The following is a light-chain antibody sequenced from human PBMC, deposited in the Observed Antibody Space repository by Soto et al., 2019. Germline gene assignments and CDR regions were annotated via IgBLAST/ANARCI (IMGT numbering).Light chain of an antibody. Sequence: EIVLTQSPCTLSFSPVERSTLSFMASQSVSSSYLAWYQQKPGQAPRLLIYGASSRATGIPDRFSGSGSGTEFALTISSLQREDFATYFCQQSFSIPLTFGGGTKVDIK. CDR3: QQSFSIPLT. CDR1: QSVSSSY. CDR2: GAS. V-gene: IGKV3-20*01. J-gene: IGKJ4*01.